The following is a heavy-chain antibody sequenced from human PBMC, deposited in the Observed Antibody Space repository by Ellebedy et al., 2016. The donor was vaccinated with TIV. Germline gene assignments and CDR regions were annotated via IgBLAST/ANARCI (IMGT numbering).Heavy chain of an antibody. CDR2: ISGSSSYI. CDR3: ARGSSGWKGIDY. D-gene: IGHD6-19*01. Sequence: GESLKISCEVSGFTLSSYSVSWVRQAPGKGLEWVSTISGSSSYIYYADSVKGRFTISRDNAKNTLYLQMNSLRDEDTAVYFCARGSSGWKGIDYWGQGTLVTVSS. V-gene: IGHV3-21*01. J-gene: IGHJ4*02. CDR1: GFTLSSYS.